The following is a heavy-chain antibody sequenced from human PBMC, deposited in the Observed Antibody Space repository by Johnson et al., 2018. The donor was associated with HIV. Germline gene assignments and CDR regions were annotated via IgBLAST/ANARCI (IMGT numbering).Heavy chain of an antibody. J-gene: IGHJ3*02. Sequence: VQLVESGGGVVRPGWSLTLSCAASGFTFDDYGMTWVRQAPGKGLEWVSCISWNGGSTGYADSVKGRFTISRDNAKNSLYLQMNSLRAEDTALYYCARDLWGVGAFDIWGQGTMVTVSS. CDR3: ARDLWGVGAFDI. CDR2: ISWNGGST. D-gene: IGHD2-21*01. CDR1: GFTFDDYG. V-gene: IGHV3-20*04.